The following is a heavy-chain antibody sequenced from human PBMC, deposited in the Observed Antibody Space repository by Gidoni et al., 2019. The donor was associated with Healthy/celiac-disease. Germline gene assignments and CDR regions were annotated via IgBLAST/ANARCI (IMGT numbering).Heavy chain of an antibody. CDR1: GGTFSSYT. J-gene: IGHJ4*02. D-gene: IGHD1-26*01. V-gene: IGHV1-69*02. Sequence: QVQLVQSGAEVKKPGSSVTVSCKASGGTFSSYTISWVRQAPGQGLEWMGRIIPILGIANYAQKFQGRVTITADKSTSTAYMELSSLRSEDTAVYYCAISGSYDGYYFDYWGQGTLVTVSS. CDR2: IIPILGIA. CDR3: AISGSYDGYYFDY.